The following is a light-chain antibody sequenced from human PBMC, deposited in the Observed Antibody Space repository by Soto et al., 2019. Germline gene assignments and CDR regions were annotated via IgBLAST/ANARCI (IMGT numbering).Light chain of an antibody. J-gene: IGKJ2*01. CDR3: QHYDSSPPYT. Sequence: EIVLTQSPVTLSLSPGERATLSCRASRSFASSYLGWYQQKPGQAPRLLIYAASTRATGIPDSFSGSGSATDFTLTISRLEPEDSAVYYCQHYDSSPPYTFGQGTNLEIK. CDR2: AAS. V-gene: IGKV3-20*01. CDR1: RSFASSY.